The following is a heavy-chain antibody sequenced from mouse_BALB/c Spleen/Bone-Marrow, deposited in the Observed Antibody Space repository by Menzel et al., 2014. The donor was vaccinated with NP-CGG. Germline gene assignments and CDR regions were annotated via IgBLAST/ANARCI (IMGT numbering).Heavy chain of an antibody. CDR2: INPYNGGT. D-gene: IGHD2-1*01. CDR1: GYSFTGYT. Sequence: VQLKESGPELVKPGASMKISCKASGYSFTGYTMNWVKQSPGKNLEWIGLINPYNGGTSYNQKFKGKATLTVDKSSSTAYMELLSLTSEDSAVYYCARSGLYYGNYLYAMDYWGQGTSVTVSS. V-gene: IGHV1-18*01. J-gene: IGHJ4*01. CDR3: ARSGLYYGNYLYAMDY.